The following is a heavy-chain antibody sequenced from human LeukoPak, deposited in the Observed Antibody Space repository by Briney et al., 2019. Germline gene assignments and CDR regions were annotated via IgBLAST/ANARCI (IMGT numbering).Heavy chain of an antibody. J-gene: IGHJ4*02. CDR1: GFTFSSYA. V-gene: IGHV3-23*01. Sequence: GGSLRLSCAASGFTFSSYAMSWVRQAPGKGLEWVSAISGSGGSTYYADSVKGRFTIARDNSKNPRYLQMISLRADDTAVYCCAKEPSYSSGQNYFDYWGQGTLGTVSS. CDR3: AKEPSYSSGQNYFDY. CDR2: ISGSGGST. D-gene: IGHD6-19*01.